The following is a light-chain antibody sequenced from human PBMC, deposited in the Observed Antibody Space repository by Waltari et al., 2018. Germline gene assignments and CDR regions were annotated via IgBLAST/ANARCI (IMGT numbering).Light chain of an antibody. Sequence: EIVLTQSPATLSLSPGERATLSCRASQRVSSYLAWYQQKPGQAPRLLIYDASNRATGIPARFSGSGSGTDCTLTISSLEPEDFAVYYCQQRSNWPPLTFGGGTKVEIK. CDR2: DAS. CDR3: QQRSNWPPLT. CDR1: QRVSSY. V-gene: IGKV3-11*01. J-gene: IGKJ4*01.